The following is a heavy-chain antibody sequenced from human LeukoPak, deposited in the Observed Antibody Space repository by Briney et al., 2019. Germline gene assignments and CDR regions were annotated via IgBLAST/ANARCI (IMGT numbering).Heavy chain of an antibody. D-gene: IGHD3-10*01. CDR2: INPNSGAT. Sequence: ASVKVSCKASGYTFTDYSMHWVRQAPGQGLEWLGWINPNSGATSSAQNFQGRVSMTRDTSINTAYMELRRLRSGDTAVYYCARDNYGSGSYFVVWGQGTRVTVSS. V-gene: IGHV1-2*02. CDR1: GYTFTDYS. CDR3: ARDNYGSGSYFVV. J-gene: IGHJ6*02.